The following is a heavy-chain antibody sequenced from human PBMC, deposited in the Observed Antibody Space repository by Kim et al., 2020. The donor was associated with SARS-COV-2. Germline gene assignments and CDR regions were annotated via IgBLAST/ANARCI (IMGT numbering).Heavy chain of an antibody. CDR2: IYHSGST. Sequence: SETLSLTCAVSGGSISSSNWWSWVRQPPGKGLEWIGEIYHSGSTNYNPSPKSRVTISVDKSKNQFSLKLSSVTAADTAVYYCARGGRYWGSSWGAFDIWGQGTMVTVSS. CDR3: ARGGRYWGSSWGAFDI. J-gene: IGHJ3*02. CDR1: GGSISSSNW. V-gene: IGHV4-4*02. D-gene: IGHD6-13*01.